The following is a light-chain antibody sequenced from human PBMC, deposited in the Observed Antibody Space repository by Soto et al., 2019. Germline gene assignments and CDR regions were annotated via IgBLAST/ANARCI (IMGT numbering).Light chain of an antibody. CDR2: DAS. J-gene: IGKJ5*01. CDR3: QQRSQWPPMT. CDR1: QSVDNY. Sequence: EIMLTQSPATLSLSPGERATLSCRASQSVDNYLAWYQQKPGQAPRLLIYDASSRATGVPARFSGSGSGTDFSLTISSLEPEDVAVYYCQQRSQWPPMTFGQGTRLEIK. V-gene: IGKV3-11*01.